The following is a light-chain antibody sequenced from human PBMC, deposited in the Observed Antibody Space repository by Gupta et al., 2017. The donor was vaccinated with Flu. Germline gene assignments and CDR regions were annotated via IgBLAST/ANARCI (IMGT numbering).Light chain of an antibody. V-gene: IGKV3-11*01. CDR1: QSVVSQ. J-gene: IGKJ3*01. CDR2: AAS. CDR3: QKRTNWPLVFT. Sequence: VLTQSPATLSLSPGERATLSCMASQSVVSQLAWYQQKPGRAPRLLIYAASNRATGVPASFSGSGSGTDFTLTISSLEPEDFAIYYCQKRTNWPLVFTFGPGTRLDLK.